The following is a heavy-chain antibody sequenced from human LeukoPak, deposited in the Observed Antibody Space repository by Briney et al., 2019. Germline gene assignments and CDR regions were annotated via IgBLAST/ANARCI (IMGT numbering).Heavy chain of an antibody. J-gene: IGHJ6*02. CDR2: IVVGSGNT. CDR1: GFTFTSSA. V-gene: IGHV1-58*02. Sequence: SVKVSCKASGFTFTSSAMQWVRLARGQRLEWIGWIVVGSGNTNYAQKFQERVTITRDMSTSTAYMELSSLRSEDTAVYYCASDYGDYGSTAYYYYGMDVWGQGTTVTVSS. D-gene: IGHD4-17*01. CDR3: ASDYGDYGSTAYYYYGMDV.